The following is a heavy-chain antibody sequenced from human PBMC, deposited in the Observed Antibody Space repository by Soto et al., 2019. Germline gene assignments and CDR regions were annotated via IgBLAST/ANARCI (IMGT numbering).Heavy chain of an antibody. CDR1: GGSISSGGYS. CDR3: ARVNSGMVVAATPWFDP. CDR2: IYHSGST. J-gene: IGHJ5*02. V-gene: IGHV4-30-2*01. Sequence: SETLSLTCAVSGGSISSGGYSWSWIRQPPGKGLEWIGYIYHSGSTYYNPSLKSRVTISVDRSKNQFSLKLSSVTAADTAVYYCARVNSGMVVAATPWFDPWGQGTLVTVSS. D-gene: IGHD2-15*01.